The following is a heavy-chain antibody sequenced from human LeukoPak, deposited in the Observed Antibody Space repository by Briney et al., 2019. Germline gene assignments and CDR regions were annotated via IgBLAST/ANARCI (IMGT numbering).Heavy chain of an antibody. CDR2: IFPSGGEI. V-gene: IGHV3-23*01. Sequence: GGSLRLSCAASGFTFSTFAMIWVRQPPGKGLEWVSSIFPSGGEIHYADSVRGRFTISRDNSKSTLSLQMNSLRAEDTAIYYCATYRRVLLPFESWGRGTLVTVSS. CDR3: ATYRRVLLPFES. J-gene: IGHJ4*02. CDR1: GFTFSTFA. D-gene: IGHD2-8*02.